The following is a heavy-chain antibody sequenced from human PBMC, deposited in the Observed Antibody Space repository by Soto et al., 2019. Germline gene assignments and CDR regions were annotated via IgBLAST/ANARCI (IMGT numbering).Heavy chain of an antibody. CDR3: AKDPGITIFGVVNMDA. V-gene: IGHV3-23*01. CDR1: GFTFSSYA. J-gene: IGHJ6*04. Sequence: PGGSLRLSCAASGFTFSSYAMSWVRQAPGKGLEWVSAISGSGGSTYYADSVKGRFTISRDNSKNTLYLQMNSLRAEDTAVYYCAKDPGITIFGVVNMDAWGKGTTVTVSS. CDR2: ISGSGGST. D-gene: IGHD3-3*01.